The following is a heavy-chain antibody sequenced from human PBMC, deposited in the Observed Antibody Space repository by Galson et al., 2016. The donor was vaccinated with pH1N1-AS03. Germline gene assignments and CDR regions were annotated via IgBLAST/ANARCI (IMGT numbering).Heavy chain of an antibody. CDR3: ERTRTAYYGSID. D-gene: IGHD3-10*01. V-gene: IGHV2-70*11. CDR2: IDWDDDK. CDR1: GFSLPTDDMC. J-gene: IGHJ4*02. Sequence: PALVKPTQTLTLTCTFSGFSLPTDDMCVSWLRQPPGKALEWLARIDWDDDKYYSSSLKTRLTISKDTSKNQVVLTMTNVDPVYTATYYCERTRTAYYGSIDWAQGTLFTVSS.